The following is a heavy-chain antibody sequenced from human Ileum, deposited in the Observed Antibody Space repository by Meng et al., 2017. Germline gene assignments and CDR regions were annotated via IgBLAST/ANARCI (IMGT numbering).Heavy chain of an antibody. Sequence: EQLQEAGSGLVEPTGTLYLTCVVSGDYISSSNWWNWVRQPPGKGLEWIGEIFHTGSTNYNPSLKSRVTISADKSKNQFSLNLSSVTAADTAVYYCATNKNKKIDYWGQGTLVTVSS. J-gene: IGHJ4*02. CDR2: IFHTGST. D-gene: IGHD2/OR15-2a*01. CDR3: ATNKNKKIDY. V-gene: IGHV4-4*02. CDR1: GDYISSSNW.